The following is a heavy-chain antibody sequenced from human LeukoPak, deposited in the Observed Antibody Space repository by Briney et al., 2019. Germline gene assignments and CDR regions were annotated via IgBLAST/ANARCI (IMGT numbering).Heavy chain of an antibody. CDR2: IKQDGSEK. D-gene: IGHD3-10*01. Sequence: GGSLRLSCAASGFTFSSYWMSWVRQAPGRGLEWVANIKQDGSEKYYVDSVKGRFTISRDNAKNSLYLQMNSLRAEDTAVYYCASDREYYYGSGSFDYWGQGTLVTVSS. CDR3: ASDREYYYGSGSFDY. CDR1: GFTFSSYW. V-gene: IGHV3-7*04. J-gene: IGHJ4*02.